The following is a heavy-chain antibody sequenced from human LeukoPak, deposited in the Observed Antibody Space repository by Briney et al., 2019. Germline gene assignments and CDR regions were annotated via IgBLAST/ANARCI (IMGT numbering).Heavy chain of an antibody. CDR3: ARFYASYYDFWSGSSP. D-gene: IGHD3-3*01. V-gene: IGHV3-7*01. Sequence: PGGSLRLSCAASGFTFSSYWMSWVRQAPGKGLEWVANIKQDGSEKYYVDSVKGRFTISRDNAKNSLYLQMNSLRAEDTAVYYCARFYASYYDFWSGSSPWGQGTLVTVSS. CDR2: IKQDGSEK. J-gene: IGHJ5*02. CDR1: GFTFSSYW.